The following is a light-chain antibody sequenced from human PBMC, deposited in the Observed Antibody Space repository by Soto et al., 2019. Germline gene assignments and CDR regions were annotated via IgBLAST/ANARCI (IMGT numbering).Light chain of an antibody. CDR2: NND. Sequence: QSVVTQPPSVSGTPGQRVTILCSGSSSNIGRNNVNWYLQVPGTAPKLVIYNNDQRPSGVPDRFLGSKSGTSASLAISGLQSEDAADFYCASWDDRLSGPIFGGGTKLTVL. CDR1: SSNIGRNN. CDR3: ASWDDRLSGPI. J-gene: IGLJ2*01. V-gene: IGLV1-44*01.